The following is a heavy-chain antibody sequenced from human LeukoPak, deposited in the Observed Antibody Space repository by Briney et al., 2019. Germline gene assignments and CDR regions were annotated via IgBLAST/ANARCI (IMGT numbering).Heavy chain of an antibody. CDR1: GGSISSYY. J-gene: IGHJ4*02. Sequence: SETLSLTCTVSGGSISSYYWSWIRQSAGKGLEWIGRIRTSGSTNYNPSLKSRVTMSVDTSKNQFSLKVRSVTAADTGVYYCARAPEFSSGWLLDCWGQGSLATVSS. D-gene: IGHD6-19*01. CDR2: IRTSGST. V-gene: IGHV4-4*07. CDR3: ARAPEFSSGWLLDC.